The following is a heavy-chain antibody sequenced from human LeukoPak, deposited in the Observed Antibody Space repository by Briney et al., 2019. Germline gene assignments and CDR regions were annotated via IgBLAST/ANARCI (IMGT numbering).Heavy chain of an antibody. CDR2: FNLDVVEA. CDR3: TTGNRDDGSDYDLYYKYSMDV. CDR1: GYTFTELF. V-gene: IGHV1-24*01. Sequence: AASVKVSCKVSGYTFTELFIHWVRQTPGKGLEWMEGFNLDVVEAVYAQKFQGRVTMTEDTSTDTAYMDLRSLRPEDTAVYYCTTGNRDDGSDYDLYYKYSMDVWGQGTTVTVSS. J-gene: IGHJ6*02. D-gene: IGHD3-16*01.